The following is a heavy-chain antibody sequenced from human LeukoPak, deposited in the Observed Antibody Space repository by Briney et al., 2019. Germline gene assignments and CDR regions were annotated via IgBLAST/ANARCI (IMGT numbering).Heavy chain of an antibody. Sequence: ASVKVSCKASGYTFTSYYMHWVRQAPGQGLEWMGIINPSGGSTSYAQKFQGRVTMTRDTSTSTVHMELSSLRSEDTAVYYCARSELSGYVRSYYYYGMDVWGQGTTVTVSS. V-gene: IGHV1-46*01. CDR2: INPSGGST. CDR3: ARSELSGYVRSYYYYGMDV. CDR1: GYTFTSYY. J-gene: IGHJ6*02. D-gene: IGHD5-12*01.